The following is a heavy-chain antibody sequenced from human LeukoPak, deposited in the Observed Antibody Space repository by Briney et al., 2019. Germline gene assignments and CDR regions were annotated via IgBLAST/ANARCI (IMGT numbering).Heavy chain of an antibody. V-gene: IGHV3-23*01. J-gene: IGHJ5*01. D-gene: IGHD5-12*01. CDR2: ILNSGDTK. Sequence: GGSLRLSCAASGFTFRSHAMSWVRQAPGKGLEWVSNILNSGDTKYYADSVKGRFIVSRDNSKNTLYLQMDRLRVDDTAVYYCAKDSLRGYDFDFWGPGTLVTVSS. CDR3: AKDSLRGYDFDF. CDR1: GFTFRSHA.